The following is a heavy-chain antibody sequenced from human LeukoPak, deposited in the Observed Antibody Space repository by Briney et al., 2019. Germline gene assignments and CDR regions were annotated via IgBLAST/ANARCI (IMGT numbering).Heavy chain of an antibody. CDR2: ISSSSSTI. CDR3: ARGAYYYYMDV. Sequence: GGSLRLSCAASGFTLSSYSMYWVRQAPGKGLEWVSYISSSSSTIYDADSVKGRFTISRDNAKNSLYLQMNSLRAEDTAVYYCARGAYYYYMDVWGKGTTVTVSS. CDR1: GFTLSSYS. V-gene: IGHV3-48*04. J-gene: IGHJ6*03.